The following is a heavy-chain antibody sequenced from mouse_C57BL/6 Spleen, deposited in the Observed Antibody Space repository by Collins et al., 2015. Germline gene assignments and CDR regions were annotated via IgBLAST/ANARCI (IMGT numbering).Heavy chain of an antibody. CDR2: IDPSDSYT. CDR1: GYTFTSYW. CDR3: ARRGVVATRWYFDV. J-gene: IGHJ1*03. D-gene: IGHD1-1*01. Sequence: QVQLQQPGAELVMPGASVKLSCKASGYTFTSYWMHWVKQRPGQGLEWIGEIDPSDSYTNYNQKFKGKSTLTVDKSSSTAYMQLSSLTSEDSAVYYCARRGVVATRWYFDVWGTGTTVTVSS. V-gene: IGHV1-69*01.